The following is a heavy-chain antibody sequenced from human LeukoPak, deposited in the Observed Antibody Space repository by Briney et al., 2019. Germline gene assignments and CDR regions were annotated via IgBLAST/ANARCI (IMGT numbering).Heavy chain of an antibody. V-gene: IGHV4-38-2*02. CDR2: IYHSGST. D-gene: IGHD1-14*01. CDR3: ARGTPLYYYYMDV. CDR1: GYSISSGYY. J-gene: IGHJ6*03. Sequence: SETLSLTCTVSGYSISSGYYWGWIRQPPGKGLEWIGSIYHSGSTYYNPSLKSRVTISVDTSKNQFSLKLSSVTAADTAVYYCARGTPLYYYYMDVRGKGTTVTVSS.